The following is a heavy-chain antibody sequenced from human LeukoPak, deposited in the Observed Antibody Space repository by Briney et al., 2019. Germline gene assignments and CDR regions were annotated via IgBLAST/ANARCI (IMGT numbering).Heavy chain of an antibody. D-gene: IGHD6-19*01. J-gene: IGHJ5*02. CDR2: INSDGSST. V-gene: IGHV3-74*01. CDR1: TFTFSRYW. CDR3: ARDGRIAVAGTGNWFDP. Sequence: GGSLRLSCAASTFTFSRYWMHWVRQAPGKGLVWVSRINSDGSSTSYADSVKGRFTISRDNAKNSLYLQMNSLRAEDTAVYYCARDGRIAVAGTGNWFDPWGQGTLVTVSS.